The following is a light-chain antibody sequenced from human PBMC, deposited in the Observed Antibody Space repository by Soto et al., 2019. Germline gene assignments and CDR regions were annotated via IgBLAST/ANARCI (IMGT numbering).Light chain of an antibody. CDR3: QQYDNWPPIT. Sequence: EILMTQSPATLSVSPGDRATLSCRASQSVSNNLAWYQQRPGQAPRLLIYGASTRATGIPARFSGSGSGTEFTLTISSLQSEDFAVYYCQQYDNWPPITLGQGTRLEI. V-gene: IGKV3-15*01. J-gene: IGKJ5*01. CDR2: GAS. CDR1: QSVSNN.